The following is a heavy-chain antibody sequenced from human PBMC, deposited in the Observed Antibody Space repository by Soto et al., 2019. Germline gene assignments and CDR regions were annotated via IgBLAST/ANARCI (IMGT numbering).Heavy chain of an antibody. V-gene: IGHV4-4*02. CDR3: ARAQGDYYGSGSYLDY. CDR1: GGSISSSNW. D-gene: IGHD3-10*01. J-gene: IGHJ4*02. CDR2: IYHSGST. Sequence: PSETLSLTCAVSGGSISSSNWWSWVRQPPGKGLEWIGEIYHSGSTNYNPSLKSRVTISVDKSKNQFSLKLSSVTAADTAVYYCARAQGDYYGSGSYLDYWGQGTLVTVS.